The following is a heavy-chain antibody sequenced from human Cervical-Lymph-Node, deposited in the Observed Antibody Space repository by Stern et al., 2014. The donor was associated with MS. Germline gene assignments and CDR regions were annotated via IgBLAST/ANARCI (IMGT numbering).Heavy chain of an antibody. J-gene: IGHJ6*02. Sequence: VQLVESGAEVKKPGSSVKVSCKASGGTFSSYAISWVRQAPGQGLEWMGGIIPIFGTANYAQKFQGRVRITEEESTSTAYMELSSLRSEDTAVYYCARGELKEGLVRGMDVWGQGTTVTVSS. V-gene: IGHV1-69*01. CDR3: ARGELKEGLVRGMDV. CDR1: GGTFSSYA. CDR2: IIPIFGTA. D-gene: IGHD1-26*01.